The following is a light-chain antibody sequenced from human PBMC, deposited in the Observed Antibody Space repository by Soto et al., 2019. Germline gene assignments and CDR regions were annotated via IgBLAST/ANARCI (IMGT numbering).Light chain of an antibody. CDR1: QSLQHNNGNTL. CDR3: MQALQTPRT. V-gene: IGKV2-28*01. J-gene: IGKJ1*01. Sequence: EIVMTQSPLSLTVTPGEPASISCKSSQSLQHNNGNTLLDWYMQKPGQSTQLLIYLASRRAPGAPDRVSGSGSGTDFTLRISTGEADDAAIYYCMQALQTPRTFGQGTKLEI. CDR2: LAS.